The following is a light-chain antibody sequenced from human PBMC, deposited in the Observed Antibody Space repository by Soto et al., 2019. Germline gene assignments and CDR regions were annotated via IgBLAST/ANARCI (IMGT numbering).Light chain of an antibody. V-gene: IGLV2-14*01. CDR2: DVN. J-gene: IGLJ3*02. CDR1: SSDVGAYNY. CDR3: TSYTTSSTGV. Sequence: QSALTQPASVSGSPGQSITISCTGTSSDVGAYNYVSWCQQHPGKAPKLIIYDVNNRPSGVSNRFSGSKSGNTASLTISGLQDDDEAYYYCTSYTTSSTGVFGGGTKLTVL.